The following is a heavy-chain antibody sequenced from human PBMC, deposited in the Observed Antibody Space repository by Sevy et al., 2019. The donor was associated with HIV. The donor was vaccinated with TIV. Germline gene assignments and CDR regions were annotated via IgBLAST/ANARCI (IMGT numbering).Heavy chain of an antibody. CDR2: FDPEDGET. D-gene: IGHD3-22*01. CDR3: AITKDYYDNSGYPFDY. V-gene: IGHV1-24*01. Sequence: ASVKVSCKVSGYTLTKLSMHWVRQAPGKGLEWMGTFDPEDGETIYAQKFQGRVTMTEETSIDKAYMELSSLGSEDTAVFYGAITKDYYDNSGYPFDYWGQGTLVTVSS. J-gene: IGHJ4*02. CDR1: GYTLTKLS.